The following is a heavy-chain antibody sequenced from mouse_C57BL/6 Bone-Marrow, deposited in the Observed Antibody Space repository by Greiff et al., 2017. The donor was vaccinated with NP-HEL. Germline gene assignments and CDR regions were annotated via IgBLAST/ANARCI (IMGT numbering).Heavy chain of an antibody. CDR2: INPNNGGT. CDR3: ANSNAGVDY. V-gene: IGHV1-26*01. D-gene: IGHD2-5*01. Sequence: EVQLQQSGPELVKPGASVKISCKASGYTFTDYYMNWVKQSHGKSLEWIGDINPNNGGTSYNQKFKGKATLTVDKSSSTAYMELRSLTSEDSAVYYCANSNAGVDYWGQGTTLTVSS. J-gene: IGHJ2*01. CDR1: GYTFTDYY.